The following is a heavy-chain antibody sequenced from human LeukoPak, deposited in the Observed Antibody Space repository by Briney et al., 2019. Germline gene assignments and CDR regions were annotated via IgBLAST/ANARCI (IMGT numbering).Heavy chain of an antibody. D-gene: IGHD6-13*01. Sequence: GGSLRLSCAASGFTFSSYAMSWVRQAPGKGLEWVSAISGSGGSTYYADSVKGRFTISRDNSKNTLYLQMNSLRAEDTAVYYCARSFEQLVGSTSLIDYWGQGTLVTVSS. CDR1: GFTFSSYA. J-gene: IGHJ4*02. CDR3: ARSFEQLVGSTSLIDY. CDR2: ISGSGGST. V-gene: IGHV3-23*01.